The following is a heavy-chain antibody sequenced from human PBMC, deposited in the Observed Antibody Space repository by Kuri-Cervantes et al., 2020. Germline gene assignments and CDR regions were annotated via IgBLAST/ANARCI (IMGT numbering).Heavy chain of an antibody. CDR2: IKQDGSEK. CDR3: AREVYYDILSQYSEGFDP. CDR1: GFIVRTNY. V-gene: IGHV3-7*01. Sequence: GESLKISCAVSGFIVRTNYMSWVRQAPGKGLEWVANIKQDGSEKYYVDSVKGRFTISRDNAKNSLYLQMNSLRAEDTAVYYCAREVYYDILSQYSEGFDPWGQGTLVNVSS. J-gene: IGHJ5*02. D-gene: IGHD3-9*01.